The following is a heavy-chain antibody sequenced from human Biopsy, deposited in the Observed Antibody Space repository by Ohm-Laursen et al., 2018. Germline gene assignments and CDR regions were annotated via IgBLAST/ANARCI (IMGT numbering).Heavy chain of an antibody. Sequence: GTLSLTCTVSAGSVSSNVAYWAWIRKPPGKGLESIGSIFYSGITYYNPSLQSRVTMSVDTSKNQFSLSLPSVTAADTAVYYCARHPTGFWFDPWGQGTLVIVSS. V-gene: IGHV4-39*01. J-gene: IGHJ5*02. CDR2: IFYSGIT. CDR3: ARHPTGFWFDP. CDR1: AGSVSSNVAY.